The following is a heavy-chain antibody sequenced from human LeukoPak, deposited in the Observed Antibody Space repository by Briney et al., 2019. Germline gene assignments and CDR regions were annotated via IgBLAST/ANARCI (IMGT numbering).Heavy chain of an antibody. CDR2: ISGSGGST. V-gene: IGHV3-23*01. D-gene: IGHD1-26*01. CDR3: ANVVGATTSVGY. CDR1: GFTFSSYA. J-gene: IGHJ4*02. Sequence: GSLRLSCAASGFTFSSYAMSWVRQAPGKGLEWVSAISGSGGSTYYADSVKGRFTISRDNSKNTLYLQMNSLRAEDTAVYYCANVVGATTSVGYWGQGTLVTVSS.